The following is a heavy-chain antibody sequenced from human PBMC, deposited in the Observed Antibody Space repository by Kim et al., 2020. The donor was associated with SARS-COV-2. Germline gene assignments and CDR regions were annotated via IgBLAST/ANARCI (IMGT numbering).Heavy chain of an antibody. J-gene: IGHJ4*02. CDR1: GFTVSSNY. D-gene: IGHD4-17*01. Sequence: GGSLRLSCAASGFTVSSNYMSWVRQAPGKGLEWVSVIYSGGSTYYTDSVKGRFTISRHNSKNTLYLQMNSLRAEDTAVYYCARDYGYFYFDYWGQGTLVTVSS. CDR2: IYSGGST. V-gene: IGHV3-53*04. CDR3: ARDYGYFYFDY.